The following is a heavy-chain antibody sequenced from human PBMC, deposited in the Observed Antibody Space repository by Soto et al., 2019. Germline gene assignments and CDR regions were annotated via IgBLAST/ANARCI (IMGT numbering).Heavy chain of an antibody. D-gene: IGHD4-17*01. J-gene: IGHJ3*02. CDR3: AATTEEAFDI. CDR2: IWYDGSNK. CDR1: GFTFSSYG. V-gene: IGHV3-33*01. Sequence: HVQLVESGGGVVQPGRSLRLSCAASGFTFSSYGMHWVRQAPGKGLEWVAVIWYDGSNKYYADSVKGRFTISRDNSKNTLYLQMNSLRAEDTAVYYCAATTEEAFDIWGQGTMVTVSS.